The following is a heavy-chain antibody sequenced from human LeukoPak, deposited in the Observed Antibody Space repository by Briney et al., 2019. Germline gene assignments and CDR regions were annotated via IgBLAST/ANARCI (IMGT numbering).Heavy chain of an antibody. J-gene: IGHJ4*02. V-gene: IGHV1-69*05. Sequence: SVKVSCKASGGTFSSYAISWVRQAPGQGLEWMGGIIPIFGTANYAQKFQGRVTITTDESTSTAYMELSSLRSEDTAVYYCAGVQGTSWGEYYFDYWGQGTLVTVSS. CDR2: IIPIFGTA. CDR1: GGTFSSYA. CDR3: AGVQGTSWGEYYFDY. D-gene: IGHD2-2*01.